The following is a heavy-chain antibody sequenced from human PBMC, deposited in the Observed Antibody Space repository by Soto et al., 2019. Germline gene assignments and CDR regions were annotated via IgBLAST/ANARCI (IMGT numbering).Heavy chain of an antibody. Sequence: GGSLRLYCAASGFTFSNAWMSWVRQAPGKGLEWVGRIKSKTDGGTTDYAAPVKGRFTISRDDSKNTLYLQMNSLKTEDTAVYYCTTDSLGITMIVVVRSWGQGTLVTVSS. CDR2: IKSKTDGGTT. V-gene: IGHV3-15*01. D-gene: IGHD3-22*01. CDR1: GFTFSNAW. CDR3: TTDSLGITMIVVVRS. J-gene: IGHJ5*02.